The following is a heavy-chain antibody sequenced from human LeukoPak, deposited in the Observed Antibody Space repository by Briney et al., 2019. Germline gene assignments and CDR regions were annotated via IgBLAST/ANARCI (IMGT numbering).Heavy chain of an antibody. CDR2: ISYDGSNE. CDR1: GFTFSSYV. Sequence: PGRSLRLSCAASGFTFSSYVMHWVRQAPGKGLEWVAIISYDGSNEYYADSVKGRFTISRDSSKNTLYLQMNSLRAADTAVYYCAREAYDSVWGSYRPLTGYFDYWGQGTLVTVSS. V-gene: IGHV3-30*04. J-gene: IGHJ4*02. D-gene: IGHD3-16*02. CDR3: AREAYDSVWGSYRPLTGYFDY.